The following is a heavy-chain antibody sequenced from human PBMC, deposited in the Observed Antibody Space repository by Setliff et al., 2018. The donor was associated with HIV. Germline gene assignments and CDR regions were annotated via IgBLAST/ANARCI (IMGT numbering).Heavy chain of an antibody. CDR3: ARVGTTVTTRETYKWFDP. CDR1: GDSINSGNYY. J-gene: IGHJ5*02. Sequence: PSETLSLTCTVSGDSINSGNYYWSWIRQSPARGLEWIGNIFPRGSTNYNPSLKSRVTISVDTSKNQFSLKLSSVTAADTAVYYCARVGTTVTTRETYKWFDPWGQGTLVTVSS. V-gene: IGHV4-61*09. CDR2: IFPRGST. D-gene: IGHD4-17*01.